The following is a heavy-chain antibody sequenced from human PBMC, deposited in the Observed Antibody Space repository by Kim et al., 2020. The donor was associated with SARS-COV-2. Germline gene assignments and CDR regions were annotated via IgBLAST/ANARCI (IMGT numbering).Heavy chain of an antibody. D-gene: IGHD3-3*01. CDR1: GGSVSSGRYF. CDR3: ARASNDLWSGYPYYFDY. Sequence: SETLSLTCTVSGGSVSSGRYFWSWIRQPPGKGLEWIGYIYYSGNTNYNPSLKSRVTMSVDTSNNQFYLKLRSVTAADTAVYYCARASNDLWSGYPYYFDYWGQGTLVTVSS. CDR2: IYYSGNT. V-gene: IGHV4-61*01. J-gene: IGHJ4*02.